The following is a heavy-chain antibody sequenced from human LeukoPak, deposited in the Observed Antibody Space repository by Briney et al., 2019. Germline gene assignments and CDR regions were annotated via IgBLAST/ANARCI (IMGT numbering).Heavy chain of an antibody. CDR3: ASSADSSGIDY. CDR2: IIPIFGTA. D-gene: IGHD3-22*01. Sequence: SVKVSCKASGGTFSSYAISWVRQAPGQGLEWMGRIIPIFGTANYAQKFQGRVTITTGESTSTAYMELSSLRSEDTAVYYCASSADSSGIDYWGQGTLVTVSS. CDR1: GGTFSSYA. V-gene: IGHV1-69*05. J-gene: IGHJ4*02.